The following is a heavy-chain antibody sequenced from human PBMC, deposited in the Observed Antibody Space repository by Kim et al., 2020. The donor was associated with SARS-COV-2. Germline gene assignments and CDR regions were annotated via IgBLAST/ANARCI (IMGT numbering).Heavy chain of an antibody. CDR1: GGSFSGYY. V-gene: IGHV4-34*01. J-gene: IGHJ4*02. CDR3: ARGLSDGVPFDY. CDR2: INHRGST. D-gene: IGHD4-17*01. Sequence: SETLSLTCAVYGGSFSGYYWSWIRQPPGKGLEWIGEINHRGSTNYNPSLKSRVTISVDTSKNQFSLKLSSVTAADTAVYYCARGLSDGVPFDYWGQGTLV.